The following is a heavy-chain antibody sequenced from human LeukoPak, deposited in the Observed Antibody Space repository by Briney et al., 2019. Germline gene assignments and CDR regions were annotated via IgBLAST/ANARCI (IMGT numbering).Heavy chain of an antibody. D-gene: IGHD2-8*01. CDR3: VRSYCTNGVCYRPYYFDY. CDR1: GYTFTSYY. CDR2: INPSGGST. Sequence: ASVKVSCKASGYTFTSYYMHWVRQAPGQGLEWMGIINPSGGSTSYAQKFQGRVTMTRDTSTSTVYMELSSLRSEDTAVYYCVRSYCTNGVCYRPYYFDYWGQGTLVTVSS. V-gene: IGHV1-46*01. J-gene: IGHJ4*02.